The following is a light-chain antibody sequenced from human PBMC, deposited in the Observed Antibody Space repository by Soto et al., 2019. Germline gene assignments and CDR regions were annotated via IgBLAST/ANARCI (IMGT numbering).Light chain of an antibody. CDR2: DVS. J-gene: IGLJ1*01. CDR3: CSYAGNYTHV. Sequence: QSVLTQPRSVSGSPGQPVTISCTGTSSDVGGYNYVSWYQQHPGKAPKLMIYDVSKRPSGVPDRFSGSKSGNTASLTISGLLAEDEADYYCCSYAGNYTHVFGTGTKVTVL. V-gene: IGLV2-11*01. CDR1: SSDVGGYNY.